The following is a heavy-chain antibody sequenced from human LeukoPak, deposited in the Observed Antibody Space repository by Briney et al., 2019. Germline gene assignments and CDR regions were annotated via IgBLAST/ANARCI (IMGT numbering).Heavy chain of an antibody. CDR1: GYTFTGYY. Sequence: ASVKVSCKASGYTFTGYYMHWVRQAPGQGLEWMGWINPNSGGTKYAQKFQGRVTMTRDTSISTAYMELSRLRSEDMAVYYCARAYNYYDSSGYYLGYYFDHWGQGTLVTVSS. CDR2: INPNSGGT. CDR3: ARAYNYYDSSGYYLGYYFDH. V-gene: IGHV1-2*02. D-gene: IGHD3-22*01. J-gene: IGHJ4*02.